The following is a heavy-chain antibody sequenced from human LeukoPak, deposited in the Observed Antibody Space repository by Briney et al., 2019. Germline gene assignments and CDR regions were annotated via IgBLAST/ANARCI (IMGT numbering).Heavy chain of an antibody. CDR3: ARGSRGYCSGGSCYSRFDP. CDR2: IYTSGST. Sequence: SETLSLTCTVSGGSISSYYWSWIRQPAGKGLEWIGRIYTSGSTNYNPSLKSRVTMSVDTSKNQFSLKLSSVTAADTAVYYCARGSRGYCSGGSCYSRFDPWGQGTLVTVSS. J-gene: IGHJ5*02. CDR1: GGSISSYY. D-gene: IGHD2-15*01. V-gene: IGHV4-4*07.